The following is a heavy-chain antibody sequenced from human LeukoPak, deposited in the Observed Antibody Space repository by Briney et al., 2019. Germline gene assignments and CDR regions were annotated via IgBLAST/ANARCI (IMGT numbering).Heavy chain of an antibody. CDR2: INPNSGGT. V-gene: IGHV1-2*02. CDR3: ARARAPGIAAAGSDY. Sequence: GASVKVSCKASGYTFTGYYMHWVRQAPGQGLEWMGWINPNSGGTNYAQKFQGRVTMTRDTSISTAYMELSRLRSDDTAVYYCARARAPGIAAAGSDYWGQGTLVTVSS. J-gene: IGHJ4*02. CDR1: GYTFTGYY. D-gene: IGHD6-13*01.